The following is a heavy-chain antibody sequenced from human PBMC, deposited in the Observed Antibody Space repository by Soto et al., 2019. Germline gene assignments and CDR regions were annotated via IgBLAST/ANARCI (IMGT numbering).Heavy chain of an antibody. CDR3: ARGRYYDSSGYYFGYYYYGMDV. CDR1: GGSFSGYY. V-gene: IGHV4-34*01. D-gene: IGHD3-22*01. Sequence: SETLSLTCAVYGGSFSGYYWSWIRQPPGKGLEWIGEINHSGSTNYNPSLKSRVTISVDTSKNQFSLKLSSVTAADTAVYYCARGRYYDSSGYYFGYYYYGMDVWGQGTTVTVSS. CDR2: INHSGST. J-gene: IGHJ6*02.